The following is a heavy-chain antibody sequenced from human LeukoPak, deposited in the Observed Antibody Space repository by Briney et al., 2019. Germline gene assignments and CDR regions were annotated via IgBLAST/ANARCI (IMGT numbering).Heavy chain of an antibody. D-gene: IGHD5-24*01. CDR2: IHYTGST. J-gene: IGHJ4*02. V-gene: IGHV4-39*07. CDR3: ARGGGRDGYYFDY. Sequence: SETLSLTCTVSGGSISNSNYYWGWIRQPPGKGLEWIGSIHYTGSTFYNPSLKSRVTISVDTSKSQFSLKLSSVTAADTAVYYCARGGGRDGYYFDYWGQGTLVTVSS. CDR1: GGSISNSNYY.